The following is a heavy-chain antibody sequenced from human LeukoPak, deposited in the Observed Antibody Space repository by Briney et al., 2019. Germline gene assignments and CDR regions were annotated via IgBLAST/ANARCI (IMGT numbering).Heavy chain of an antibody. J-gene: IGHJ4*02. D-gene: IGHD6-19*01. CDR2: IYYSGST. V-gene: IGHV4-39*01. CDR1: GGSISSSSYY. Sequence: PSETLSLTYTVSGGSISSSSYYWGWIRQPPGKGLEWIGSIYYSGSTYYNPSLKSRVTISVDTSKNQFSLKLSSVTAADTAVYYCARLPLSRSAVAGTGYFDYWGQGTLVTVSS. CDR3: ARLPLSRSAVAGTGYFDY.